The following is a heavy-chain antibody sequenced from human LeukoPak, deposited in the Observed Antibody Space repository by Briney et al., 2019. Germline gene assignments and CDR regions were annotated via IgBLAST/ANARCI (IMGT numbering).Heavy chain of an antibody. J-gene: IGHJ4*02. CDR3: ARDFSDTSGCFDY. D-gene: IGHD3-22*01. Sequence: GGSLRLSCEASGFTFSLNWMSWVRRAPGKGREWVANLIQDGSDKDYGDSVEGRVTISRDNAKNSLYIQKNSLRVEDTAVYYCARDFSDTSGCFDYWGQETLVTVSS. CDR1: GFTFSLNW. V-gene: IGHV3-7*01. CDR2: LIQDGSDK.